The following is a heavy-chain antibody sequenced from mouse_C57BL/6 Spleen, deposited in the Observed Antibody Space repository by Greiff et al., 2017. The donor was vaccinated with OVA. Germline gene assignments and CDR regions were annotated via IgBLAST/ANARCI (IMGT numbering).Heavy chain of an antibody. CDR2: IYPGDGDT. V-gene: IGHV1-82*01. CDR3: ARDYGSWYFDV. J-gene: IGHJ1*03. D-gene: IGHD1-1*01. CDR1: GYAFSSSW. Sequence: VQLVESGPELVKPGASVTISCKASGYAFSSSWLNWVKQRPGKGLEWIGRIYPGDGDTNYNGKFKGKATLTADKSSITAYMQLSSLTSEDSAVYFCARDYGSWYFDVWGTGTTVTVSS.